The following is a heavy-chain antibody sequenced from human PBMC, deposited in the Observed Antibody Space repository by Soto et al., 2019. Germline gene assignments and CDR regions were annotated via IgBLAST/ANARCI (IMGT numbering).Heavy chain of an antibody. V-gene: IGHV4-31*03. CDR3: ARGTVLRFLEWLSPDY. J-gene: IGHJ4*02. Sequence: QVQLQESGPGLVKPSQSLSLTCTVSGGSISSGGYYWSWIRQHPGKGLEWIGYIYYSGSTYYNPSLKSRVTISLDTSKNQFSLKLSSVTAADTAVYYCARGTVLRFLEWLSPDYWGQGTLVTVSS. CDR2: IYYSGST. CDR1: GGSISSGGYY. D-gene: IGHD3-3*01.